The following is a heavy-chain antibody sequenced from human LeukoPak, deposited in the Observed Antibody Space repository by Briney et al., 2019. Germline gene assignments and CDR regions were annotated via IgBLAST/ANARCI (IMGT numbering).Heavy chain of an antibody. CDR2: MYNSGST. CDR1: GASIRSYY. V-gene: IGHV4-59*01. J-gene: IGHJ4*02. CDR3: ARLGGRAAVDY. D-gene: IGHD2-15*01. Sequence: PSETLSLTCTVSGASIRSYYWSWIRQPPGRGLEWIGYMYNSGSTYYNPSLKSRVTISGDTSKNQFSLKLTSVTAADTAVYYCARLGGRAAVDYWGQGTLVTVSS.